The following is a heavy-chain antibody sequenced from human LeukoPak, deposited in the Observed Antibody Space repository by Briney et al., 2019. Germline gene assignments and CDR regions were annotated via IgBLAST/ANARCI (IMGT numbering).Heavy chain of an antibody. CDR3: ARDRGGSGDFDS. J-gene: IGHJ4*02. V-gene: IGHV1-3*03. D-gene: IGHD3-10*01. CDR1: GYTFTNYA. CDR2: INPGNGDT. Sequence: ASVKVSCKASGYTFTNYAMHWVRQATGQRREWMGWINPGNGDTKYSQELQDRVTITRDTSATTAYMELSSLTSDDMAVYYCARDRGGSGDFDSWGQGTLVTVSS.